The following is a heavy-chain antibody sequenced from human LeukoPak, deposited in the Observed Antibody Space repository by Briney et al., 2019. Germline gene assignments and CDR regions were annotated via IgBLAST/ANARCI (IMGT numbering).Heavy chain of an antibody. D-gene: IGHD2-21*01. CDR2: ISGSGDTT. V-gene: IGHV3-23*01. Sequence: GGSLRLSCAASGFTFSSYGMHWVRQAPGQGLEWVSAISGSGDTTYYADSVKGRFTISRDNSKNTLYLQMNSLRAEDTAVYYCAKEPLYYYWGQGTLVTVSS. CDR3: AKEPLYYY. CDR1: GFTFSSYG. J-gene: IGHJ4*02.